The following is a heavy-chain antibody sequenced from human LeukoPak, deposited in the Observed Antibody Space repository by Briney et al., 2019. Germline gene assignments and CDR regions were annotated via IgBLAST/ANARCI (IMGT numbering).Heavy chain of an antibody. Sequence: GGSLRLSCAASGFTFSDYYMSWIRKAPGKGLEWVSYISSSGSTIYYADSVKGRFTISRDNAKNSLYLQMNSLRAEDTAVYYCARVLVTNYYYMDVWGKGTTVTVSS. J-gene: IGHJ6*03. CDR2: ISSSGSTI. CDR1: GFTFSDYY. D-gene: IGHD4-23*01. CDR3: ARVLVTNYYYMDV. V-gene: IGHV3-11*04.